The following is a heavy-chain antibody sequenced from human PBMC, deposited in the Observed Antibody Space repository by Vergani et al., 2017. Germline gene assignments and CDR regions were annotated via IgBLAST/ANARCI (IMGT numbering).Heavy chain of an antibody. CDR2: ISRSGSTI. Sequence: EVQLVESGGGLVQPGGSLRLSCAASGFTFSSYEMNWVRQAPGKGLEWVSYISRSGSTIYYEDSVKDRFNISRDNATNSLYLQMNSLRAEDTAVYYCARGDVVVPAATDPAGAVDYWGQGTLVTVSS. V-gene: IGHV3-48*03. D-gene: IGHD2-2*01. J-gene: IGHJ4*02. CDR3: ARGDVVVPAATDPAGAVDY. CDR1: GFTFSSYE.